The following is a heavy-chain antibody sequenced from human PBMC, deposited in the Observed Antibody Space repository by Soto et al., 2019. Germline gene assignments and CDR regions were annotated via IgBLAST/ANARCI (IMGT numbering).Heavy chain of an antibody. CDR2: IRSKAYGGTT. Sequence: HPGGSLRLSCTASGFTFGDYAMSWFRQAPGKGLEWVGFIRSKAYGGTTEYAASVKGRFTISRDDSKSIAYLQMNSLKTEDTAVYYCTRDRGAYDFDPYYYGMDVWGQGTTVTVSS. CDR1: GFTFGDYA. D-gene: IGHD3-9*01. CDR3: TRDRGAYDFDPYYYGMDV. V-gene: IGHV3-49*03. J-gene: IGHJ6*02.